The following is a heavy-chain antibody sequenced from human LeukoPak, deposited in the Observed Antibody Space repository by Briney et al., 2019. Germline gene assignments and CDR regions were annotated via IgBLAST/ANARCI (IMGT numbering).Heavy chain of an antibody. V-gene: IGHV1-18*01. CDR3: ARQIQLWSDYYYMDV. CDR1: GYTFTSYG. CDR2: ISAYNGNT. D-gene: IGHD5-18*01. Sequence: ASVKVSCKASGYTFTSYGISWVRQAPGQGLEWMGWISAYNGNTNYAQKLQGRVTMTTDTSTSTAYMELRSLRSDDTAVYYCARQIQLWSDYYYMDVWGKGTTVTVSS. J-gene: IGHJ6*03.